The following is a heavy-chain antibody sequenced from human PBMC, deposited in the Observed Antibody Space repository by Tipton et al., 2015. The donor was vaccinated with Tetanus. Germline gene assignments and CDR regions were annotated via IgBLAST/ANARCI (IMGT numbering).Heavy chain of an antibody. V-gene: IGHV3-11*05. J-gene: IGHJ3*01. CDR1: GFPFHSYH. Sequence: SLRLSCATSGFPFHSYHMAWVRQAPGKGLEWISYISDATVTQYADSVRGRFTISRDNANNSLYLQMSSLRPEDTALYYCARAVRGRDVFDVWGQGTVVTVSS. CDR3: ARAVRGRDVFDV. CDR2: ISDATVT. D-gene: IGHD3-10*01.